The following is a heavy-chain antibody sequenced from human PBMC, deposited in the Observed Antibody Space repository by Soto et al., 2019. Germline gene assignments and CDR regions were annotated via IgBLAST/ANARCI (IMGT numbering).Heavy chain of an antibody. CDR3: ARHVGATTSIYFDY. J-gene: IGHJ4*02. D-gene: IGHD1-26*01. CDR2: IYYSGGT. Sequence: SETLSLTCSVSGGSISSRSYYYWGWIRQPPGKGLEWIGSIYYSGGTYYNPSLKSRVTISADTSKSQFSLKLRSVTAADTAVYYCARHVGATTSIYFDYWGQGTLVTVSS. V-gene: IGHV4-39*01. CDR1: GGSISSRSYYY.